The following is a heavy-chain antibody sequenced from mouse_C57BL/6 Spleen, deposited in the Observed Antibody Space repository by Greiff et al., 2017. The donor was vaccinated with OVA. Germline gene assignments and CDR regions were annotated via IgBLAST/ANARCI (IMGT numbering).Heavy chain of an antibody. V-gene: IGHV2-9-1*01. D-gene: IGHD2-5*01. CDR2: IWTGGGT. Sequence: QVQLQQSGPGLVAPSQSLSITCTVSGFSLTSYAISWVRQPPGKGLEWLGVIWTGGGTNYNSALKSRLSISKDNSKSQVFLKMNSLQTDDTARYYCAIYSNYGGYYAMDYWGQGTSVTVSS. CDR1: GFSLTSYA. J-gene: IGHJ4*01. CDR3: AIYSNYGGYYAMDY.